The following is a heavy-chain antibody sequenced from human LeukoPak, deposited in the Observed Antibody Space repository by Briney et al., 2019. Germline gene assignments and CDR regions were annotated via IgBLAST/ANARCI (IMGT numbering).Heavy chain of an antibody. J-gene: IGHJ3*02. CDR1: GGTFSSYA. V-gene: IGHV1-69*05. CDR3: ARVYNFVGTINSYVFDAFDI. CDR2: IIPIFGTA. D-gene: IGHD1-14*01. Sequence: SVKVSCKASGGTFSSYAISWVRQAPGQGLEWMGRIIPIFGTANYAQKFQGRVTITTDESTSTAYMELSSLRSEDTAVYYCARVYNFVGTINSYVFDAFDIWGQGTMVTVSS.